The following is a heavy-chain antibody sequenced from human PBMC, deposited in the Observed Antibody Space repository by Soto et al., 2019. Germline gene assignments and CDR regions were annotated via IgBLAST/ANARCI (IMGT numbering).Heavy chain of an antibody. Sequence: QVQLQESGPGLVKPSQTLSLTCTVSGGSISSGDYYWSWIRQHPGKGLEWIGYIHNSGTTYYIPPLRSRVTMAVDTSKNQSSLKLTSVTAADTAVYYCARGVTFGGVIAPRFDPWGQGTLVTVSS. CDR1: GGSISSGDYY. CDR2: IHNSGTT. CDR3: ARGVTFGGVIAPRFDP. D-gene: IGHD3-16*02. V-gene: IGHV4-31*03. J-gene: IGHJ5*02.